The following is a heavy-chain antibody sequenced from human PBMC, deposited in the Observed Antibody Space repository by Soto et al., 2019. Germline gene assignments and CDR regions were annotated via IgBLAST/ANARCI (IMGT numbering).Heavy chain of an antibody. CDR2: INSDGSST. CDR1: GFTFSNYW. D-gene: IGHD6-19*01. V-gene: IGHV3-74*01. CDR3: ARDPAPSGWYDY. J-gene: IGHJ4*02. Sequence: GGSLRLSCTASGFTFSNYWMHWVRQVSGKGLVWVSRINSDGSSTSYADSVKGRFTISRDNAKNTLYLQMNSLRAEDTAVYYCARDPAPSGWYDYWGQGTLVTVSS.